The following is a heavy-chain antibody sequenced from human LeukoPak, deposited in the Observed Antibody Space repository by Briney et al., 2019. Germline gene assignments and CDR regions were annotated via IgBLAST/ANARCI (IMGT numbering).Heavy chain of an antibody. V-gene: IGHV3-33*01. CDR1: GFTFSSYG. Sequence: GGSLRLSCAASGFTFSSYGMHWVRQAPGKGLEWVAVIWYDGSNKYYADSVKGRFTISRDNSKDTLYLQMNSPRAEDTAIYYCARGAAAGPDYWGQGTLVTVSS. CDR3: ARGAAAGPDY. J-gene: IGHJ4*02. D-gene: IGHD6-25*01. CDR2: IWYDGSNK.